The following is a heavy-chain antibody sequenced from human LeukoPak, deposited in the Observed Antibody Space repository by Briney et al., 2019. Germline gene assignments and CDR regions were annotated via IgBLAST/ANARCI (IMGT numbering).Heavy chain of an antibody. CDR1: GFTFSSYS. J-gene: IGHJ4*02. CDR2: ISSSSSYI. D-gene: IGHD2-21*01. Sequence: GGSLRLSCAAPGFTFSSYSMNWVRQAPGKGLEWVSSISSSSSYIYYADSVKGRFTISRDNAKNSLYLQMNSLRAEDTAVYYCARDSSRRGGAGGYYFDYWGQGTLVTVSS. CDR3: ARDSSRRGGAGGYYFDY. V-gene: IGHV3-21*01.